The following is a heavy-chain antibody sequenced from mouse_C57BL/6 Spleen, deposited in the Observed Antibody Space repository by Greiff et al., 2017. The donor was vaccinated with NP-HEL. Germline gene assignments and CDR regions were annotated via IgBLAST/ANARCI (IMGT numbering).Heavy chain of an antibody. Sequence: QVQLKQPGAELVKPGASVKLSCKASGYTFTSYWMHWVKQRPGQGLEWIGMIHPNSGSTNYNEKFKSKTTLTVDKSSSTAYMQRSSLTSEDSAVYYCARSGGSTSWFAYWGQGTLVTVSA. D-gene: IGHD1-1*01. CDR2: IHPNSGST. J-gene: IGHJ3*01. V-gene: IGHV1-64*01. CDR1: GYTFTSYW. CDR3: ARSGGSTSWFAY.